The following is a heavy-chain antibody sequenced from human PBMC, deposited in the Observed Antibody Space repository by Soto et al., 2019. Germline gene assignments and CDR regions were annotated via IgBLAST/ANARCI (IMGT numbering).Heavy chain of an antibody. J-gene: IGHJ4*02. Sequence: SETLSLTCAVYGGSFSGYYWSWIRQPPGKGLEWIGEINHSGSTNYNPSLKSRVTISVDTSKNQFSLKLSSVTAADTAVYYCARGGIAAAAGPFDYWGQETLVTVSS. CDR1: GGSFSGYY. D-gene: IGHD6-13*01. CDR3: ARGGIAAAAGPFDY. V-gene: IGHV4-34*01. CDR2: INHSGST.